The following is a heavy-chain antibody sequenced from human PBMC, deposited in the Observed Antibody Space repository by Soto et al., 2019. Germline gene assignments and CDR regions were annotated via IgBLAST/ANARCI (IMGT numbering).Heavy chain of an antibody. D-gene: IGHD5-12*01. V-gene: IGHV4-59*01. Sequence: SETLSLTCTVSGGSISSYYWSWIRQPPGKGLEWIGYIYYSGSTNYNPSLKSRVTISVDTSKNQFPLKLSSVTAADTAVYYCARVGDGYNFNWFDPWGQGTLVTVSS. CDR2: IYYSGST. CDR1: GGSISSYY. CDR3: ARVGDGYNFNWFDP. J-gene: IGHJ5*02.